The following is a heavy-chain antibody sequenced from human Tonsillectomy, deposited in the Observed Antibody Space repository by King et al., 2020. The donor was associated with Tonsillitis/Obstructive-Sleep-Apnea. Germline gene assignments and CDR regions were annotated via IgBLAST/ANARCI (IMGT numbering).Heavy chain of an antibody. CDR3: ARDTRDFGVLSYFDY. Sequence: VQLVESGGGLIQPGGSLRLSGAASGFTVRRNYMSWVRQAPGKGLEWVSVIYAGGSTYYADSVKGRFTISRDNSKNTLYLQMNFLRAEDTAVYYCARDTRDFGVLSYFDYWGQGTLVTVSS. D-gene: IGHD4-17*01. CDR2: IYAGGST. CDR1: GFTVRRNY. J-gene: IGHJ4*02. V-gene: IGHV3-53*01.